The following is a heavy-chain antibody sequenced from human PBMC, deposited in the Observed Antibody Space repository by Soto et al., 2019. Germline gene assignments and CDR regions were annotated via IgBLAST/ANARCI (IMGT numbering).Heavy chain of an antibody. Sequence: SETLSLTCTVSGGSISSGGYYWSWIRQHPGKGLEWIGYIYYSGSTYYNPSLKSRVTISVDTSKNQFSLKLSSVTAADTAVYYCARVGNNWNYAFGVYFDIWGQGTMVTVSS. CDR3: ARVGNNWNYAFGVYFDI. D-gene: IGHD1-7*01. CDR2: IYYSGST. CDR1: GGSISSGGYY. J-gene: IGHJ3*02. V-gene: IGHV4-31*03.